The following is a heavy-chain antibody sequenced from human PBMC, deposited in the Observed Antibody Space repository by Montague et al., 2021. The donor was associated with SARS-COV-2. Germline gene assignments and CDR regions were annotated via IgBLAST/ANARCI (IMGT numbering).Heavy chain of an antibody. CDR1: GGSISSSSYY. Sequence: SETLSLTCTVSGGSISSSSYYWGWIRPPPGKGLEWIGSIYYSGSTYYSPSLKSPVTISVDTSKNQFALKLSSVTAADTAEYYCARHPLGYCSSTSCFVGWGQGTMVTVSS. V-gene: IGHV4-39*01. CDR2: IYYSGST. D-gene: IGHD2-2*01. CDR3: ARHPLGYCSSTSCFVG. J-gene: IGHJ4*02.